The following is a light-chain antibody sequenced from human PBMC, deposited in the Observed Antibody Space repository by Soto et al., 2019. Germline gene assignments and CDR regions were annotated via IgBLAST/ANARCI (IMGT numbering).Light chain of an antibody. CDR2: GAS. Sequence: DIQMTQSPSTLSASVGDRVTITCRASQSISNWLAWYQQKPGKAPNLLIYGASNLQSGVPSRFSGSGSGTDFTLTISSLQPEDFATYYCQQSNSFPFTFGQGTKVDIK. J-gene: IGKJ2*01. CDR1: QSISNW. V-gene: IGKV1-12*01. CDR3: QQSNSFPFT.